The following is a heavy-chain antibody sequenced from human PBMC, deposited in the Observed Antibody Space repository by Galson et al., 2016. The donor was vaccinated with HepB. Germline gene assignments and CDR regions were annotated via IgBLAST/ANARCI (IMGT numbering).Heavy chain of an antibody. CDR1: GFTVSDYY. J-gene: IGHJ4*02. CDR2: ISSSGTTI. Sequence: SLRLACAASGFTVSDYYMSWIRQAPGKGLEWVSYISSSGTTIYYADSVNGRFTISRDNAKNSLYLQMNSLGAEDTAVYYCAREPVRLDDLLTGPPKNPDYWGQGTLVTVSS. D-gene: IGHD3-9*01. CDR3: AREPVRLDDLLTGPPKNPDY. V-gene: IGHV3-11*04.